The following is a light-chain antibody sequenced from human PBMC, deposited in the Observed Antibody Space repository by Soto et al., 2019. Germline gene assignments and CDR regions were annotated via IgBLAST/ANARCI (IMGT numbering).Light chain of an antibody. Sequence: EIVLTQSPGTLSLSPGERATLSCRASQSVSSNSLAWYQQKPGQAPRLLIYGASSRATGIPDRFGGSGSGTDFTLTISRLEPEDCATYYCQQSYSTPRTVGQGTKLEIK. CDR1: QSVSSNS. J-gene: IGKJ2*01. V-gene: IGKV3-20*01. CDR2: GAS. CDR3: QQSYSTPRT.